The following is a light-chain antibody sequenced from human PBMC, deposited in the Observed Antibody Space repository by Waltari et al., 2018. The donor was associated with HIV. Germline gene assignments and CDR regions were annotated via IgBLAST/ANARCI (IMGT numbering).Light chain of an antibody. CDR3: SSYANKNGFYVV. CDR1: NRDIGGYNS. Sequence: QSALTQPPSASGSPGQSVTLPCTGTNRDIGGYNSVSCYQQHPGKAPKLVISEVTKRPSGVPGRFSGSKSGTTASLTVSGLQAEDEADYYCSSYANKNGFYVVFGGGTRLTVL. J-gene: IGLJ2*01. CDR2: EVT. V-gene: IGLV2-8*01.